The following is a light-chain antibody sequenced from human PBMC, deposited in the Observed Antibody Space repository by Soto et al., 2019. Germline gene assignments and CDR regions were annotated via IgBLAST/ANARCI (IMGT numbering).Light chain of an antibody. Sequence: QSVLTQPPSVSGAPGQRVSISCTGSSTNIGAGYGVHWYQQRPGTAPKLLIVGNTIRPSGVPDRFSGSKSDTSASLAISALQSEDKADYYCATWDDSLNGAYVFGTGTKVTVL. CDR3: ATWDDSLNGAYV. V-gene: IGLV1-40*01. CDR1: STNIGAGYG. CDR2: GNT. J-gene: IGLJ1*01.